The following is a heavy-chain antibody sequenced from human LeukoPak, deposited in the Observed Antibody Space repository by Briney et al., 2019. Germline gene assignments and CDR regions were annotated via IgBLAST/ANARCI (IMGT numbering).Heavy chain of an antibody. Sequence: GGSLRLSCAASGFTFSNAWMSWVRQAPGKGREWVGRIKSETDGGTTDYAAPVKGRFTISRDDSKSTLYLQMHSLKTEDTAVYYCTTALTGYYYDSSGYASNDAFDIWGQGTMVTVSS. D-gene: IGHD3-22*01. CDR2: IKSETDGGTT. CDR1: GFTFSNAW. J-gene: IGHJ3*02. CDR3: TTALTGYYYDSSGYASNDAFDI. V-gene: IGHV3-15*01.